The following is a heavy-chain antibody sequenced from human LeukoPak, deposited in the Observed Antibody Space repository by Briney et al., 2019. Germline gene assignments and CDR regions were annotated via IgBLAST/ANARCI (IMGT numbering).Heavy chain of an antibody. D-gene: IGHD4-23*01. CDR2: IKQDGSEK. V-gene: IGHV3-7*01. CDR3: AKEGPDYGGNSGLDY. CDR1: GFTFSSYW. Sequence: GGSLRLSCAASGFTFSSYWMSWVRQAPGKGLEWVANIKQDGSEKYYVDSVKGRFTISRDNAKNSLYLQMNSLRAEDTAVYYCAKEGPDYGGNSGLDYWGQGTLVTVSS. J-gene: IGHJ4*02.